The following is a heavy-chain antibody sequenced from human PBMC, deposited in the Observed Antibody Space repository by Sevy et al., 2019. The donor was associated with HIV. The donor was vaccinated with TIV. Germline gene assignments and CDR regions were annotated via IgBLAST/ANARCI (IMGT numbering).Heavy chain of an antibody. Sequence: ASVKVSCTSSGYTFIAHYLHWVRQAPGQGLEWMGWINPESGDTRYTEKFQGRVTMTRDTSISTAYMAVITLRSDDTAVYFCARVQRGGVPDYWGQGTLVTVSS. D-gene: IGHD3-10*01. CDR3: ARVQRGGVPDY. J-gene: IGHJ4*02. V-gene: IGHV1-2*02. CDR1: GYTFIAHY. CDR2: INPESGDT.